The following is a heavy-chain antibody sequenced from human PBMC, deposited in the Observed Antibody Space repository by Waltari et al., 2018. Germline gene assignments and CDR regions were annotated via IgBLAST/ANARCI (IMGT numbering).Heavy chain of an antibody. J-gene: IGHJ4*02. V-gene: IGHV1-69*15. CDR3: ARAYNWNVALESPLFDY. CDR1: GGTFSSYA. D-gene: IGHD1-20*01. Sequence: QVQLVQSGAEVKKPGSSVKVSCKASGGTFSSYAISWVRQAPGQGLEWMGSISPTFGTANYALKFQRRATIPADESTSTAYTELSSLGSEDTAVYYCARAYNWNVALESPLFDYLGQGTLVTVSS. CDR2: ISPTFGTA.